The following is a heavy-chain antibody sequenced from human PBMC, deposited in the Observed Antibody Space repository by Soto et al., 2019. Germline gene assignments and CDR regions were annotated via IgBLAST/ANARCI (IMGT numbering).Heavy chain of an antibody. Sequence: GESLKISCKGSGYSFTSYWIGWVRQMPGKGLEWMGIIYPGDSDTRYSPSFQGQVTISADKSISTAYLQWSSLKASDTAMYYCARAQRDPITMVRASWFDPWGQGTLVTVSS. D-gene: IGHD3-10*01. J-gene: IGHJ5*02. CDR3: ARAQRDPITMVRASWFDP. CDR1: GYSFTSYW. V-gene: IGHV5-51*01. CDR2: IYPGDSDT.